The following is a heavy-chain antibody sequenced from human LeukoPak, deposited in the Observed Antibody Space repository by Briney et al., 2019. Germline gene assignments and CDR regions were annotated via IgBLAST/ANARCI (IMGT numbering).Heavy chain of an antibody. CDR2: IKQDRSEK. CDR1: GFTFSSYW. CDR3: ATKSGNYYNY. Sequence: GGSLRLSCAASGFTFSSYWMSWVRQAPGKGLEWVANIKQDRSEKYYVDSVKGRFTVSRDNAKKSLYLQINSLRTEDTAVYYCATKSGNYYNYWGRGSLVTVSS. V-gene: IGHV3-7*03. J-gene: IGHJ4*02. D-gene: IGHD1-26*01.